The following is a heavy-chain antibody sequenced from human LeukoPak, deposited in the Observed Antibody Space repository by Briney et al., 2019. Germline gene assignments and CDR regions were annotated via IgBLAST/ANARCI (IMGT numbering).Heavy chain of an antibody. CDR2: IYYSGST. D-gene: IGHD3-22*01. CDR3: AGQYYYDSSPLDY. V-gene: IGHV4-59*08. Sequence: SETLSLTCTVSGGSISSYYWSWIRQPPGKGLEWIGYIYYSGSTNYNPSLKSRVTISADTSKNQFSLKLSSVTAADTAVYYCAGQYYYDSSPLDYWGQGTLVTVSS. J-gene: IGHJ4*02. CDR1: GGSISSYY.